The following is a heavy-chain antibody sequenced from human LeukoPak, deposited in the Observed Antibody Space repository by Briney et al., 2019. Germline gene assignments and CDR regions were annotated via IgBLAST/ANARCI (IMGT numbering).Heavy chain of an antibody. CDR3: ARAGNYFEY. CDR2: ISSSGSTI. Sequence: GGSLRLSCAASGFAFSTYEMNWVRQAPGKGLEWVSHISSSGSTIYYADSVKGRFTISRDNAKNSLYLQMNSLRAEDTAVDYCARAGNYFEYWGQGTLVTVSS. J-gene: IGHJ4*02. V-gene: IGHV3-48*03. CDR1: GFAFSTYE. D-gene: IGHD1-1*01.